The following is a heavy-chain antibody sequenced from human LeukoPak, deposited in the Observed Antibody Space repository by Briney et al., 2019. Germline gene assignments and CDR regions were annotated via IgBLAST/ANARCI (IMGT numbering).Heavy chain of an antibody. CDR2: ASYGGTT. J-gene: IGHJ6*02. Sequence: PSETLSLTCTVSGGSTSSSGYFCDWIRRPPGQGLEWIGSASYGGTTYFNPSLKSRITISVDTSKTHFSLNLYSVTAADTAVYYCARRGTYSPAGLDVWGQGTTVTVSS. V-gene: IGHV4-39*02. D-gene: IGHD1-26*01. CDR3: ARRGTYSPAGLDV. CDR1: GGSTSSSGYF.